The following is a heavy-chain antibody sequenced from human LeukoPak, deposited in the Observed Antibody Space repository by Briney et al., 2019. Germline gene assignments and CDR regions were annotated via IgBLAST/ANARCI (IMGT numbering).Heavy chain of an antibody. CDR1: GGSISSYY. J-gene: IGHJ4*02. Sequence: SETLSLTCTVSGGSISSYYWSWIRQPAGKGLEWIGRIYISGSTKYNPSLKSRVTMSVDTSKNQFSLKLSSVTAADTAVYYCAREGDTYGYGHGQNDYWGQGTLITVSS. D-gene: IGHD5-18*01. CDR3: AREGDTYGYGHGQNDY. CDR2: IYISGST. V-gene: IGHV4-4*07.